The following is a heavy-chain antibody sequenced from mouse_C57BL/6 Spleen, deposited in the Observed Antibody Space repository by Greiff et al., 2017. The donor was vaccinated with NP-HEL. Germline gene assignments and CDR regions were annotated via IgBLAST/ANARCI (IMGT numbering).Heavy chain of an antibody. CDR1: GYTFTSYW. CDR2: IDPSDSYT. J-gene: IGHJ2*01. CDR3: ARPRDYFDY. Sequence: VQLQQPGAELVRPGTSVKLSCKASGYTFTSYWMHWVKQRPGQGLEWIGVIDPSDSYTNYNQKFKGKATLTVDTSSSTAYMQLSSLTSEDSAVYYCARPRDYFDYWGQGTTLTVSS. V-gene: IGHV1-59*01.